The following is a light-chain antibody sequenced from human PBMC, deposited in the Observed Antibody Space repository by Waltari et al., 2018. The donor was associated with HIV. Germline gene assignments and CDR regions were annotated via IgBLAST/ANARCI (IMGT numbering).Light chain of an antibody. CDR3: HSRDSSGYHVV. CDR2: GRN. Sequence: SSNLTQDASVSVALGQTVRITCQGDSLRSYYASWYQQKPGQAPVVVFFGRNKRPSGVPHRFYGASSGNTASLTITGAQAEDEADYYCHSRDSSGYHVVFGGGTKVTVL. V-gene: IGLV3-19*01. CDR1: SLRSYY. J-gene: IGLJ2*01.